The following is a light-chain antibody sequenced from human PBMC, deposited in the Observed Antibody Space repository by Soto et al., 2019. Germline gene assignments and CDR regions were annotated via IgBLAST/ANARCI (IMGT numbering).Light chain of an antibody. J-gene: IGKJ1*01. Sequence: DIVMTQSPATLSLSPGEGATLSCRASQSVRSNLGWYQQKPGQAPSLLIYGASTRATGIPARFSGRGSGTEFTLTISSLQSEDFAVYYCQQYNNWPKTFGQGTKVDI. CDR2: GAS. CDR3: QQYNNWPKT. CDR1: QSVRSN. V-gene: IGKV3-15*01.